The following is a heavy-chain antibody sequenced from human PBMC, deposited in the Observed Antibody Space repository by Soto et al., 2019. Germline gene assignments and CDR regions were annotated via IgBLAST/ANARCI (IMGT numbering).Heavy chain of an antibody. V-gene: IGHV1-18*01. CDR3: ARNYYDSSGYYPRLDY. CDR1: GYTFTIYG. Sequence: ASVKVSCKASGYTFTIYGISWVRQAPGQGLEWMGWISAYNGNTNYAQKLQGRVTMTTDTSTSTAYMELRSLRSDDTAVYYCARNYYDSSGYYPRLDYWGQGTLVTVSS. D-gene: IGHD3-22*01. J-gene: IGHJ4*02. CDR2: ISAYNGNT.